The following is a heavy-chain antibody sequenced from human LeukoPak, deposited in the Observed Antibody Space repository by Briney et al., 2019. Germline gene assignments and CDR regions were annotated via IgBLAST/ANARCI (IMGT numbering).Heavy chain of an antibody. CDR1: GFTVSSNR. Sequence: GGSLRLSCAASGFTVSSNRMSWVRQAPGKGLEWVSVIYSGGNTYYADSVKGRFTISRDNSKNTLYLQMNSLRAEDTAVYYCVREADYYDSSWGQGTLVTVSS. J-gene: IGHJ4*02. V-gene: IGHV3-53*01. CDR2: IYSGGNT. D-gene: IGHD3-22*01. CDR3: VREADYYDSS.